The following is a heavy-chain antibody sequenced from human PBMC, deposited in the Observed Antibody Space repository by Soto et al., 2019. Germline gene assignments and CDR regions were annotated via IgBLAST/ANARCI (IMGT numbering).Heavy chain of an antibody. CDR1: GFTFSSYA. CDR3: AKDRSLWVQGDIVVVVAATPDY. J-gene: IGHJ4*02. D-gene: IGHD2-15*01. Sequence: EVQLLESGGGLVQPGGSLRLSCAASGFTFSSYAMSWVRQAPGKGLEWVSAISGSGGSTYYADSVKGRFTISRDNSKNTLYLQMNSLRAEDTAVYYCAKDRSLWVQGDIVVVVAATPDYWGQGTLVTVSS. CDR2: ISGSGGST. V-gene: IGHV3-23*01.